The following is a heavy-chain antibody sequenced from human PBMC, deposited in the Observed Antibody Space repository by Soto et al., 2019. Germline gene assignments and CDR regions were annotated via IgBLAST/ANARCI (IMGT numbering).Heavy chain of an antibody. V-gene: IGHV3-21*01. CDR3: ARDSSYDFWSGYYISFDY. J-gene: IGHJ4*02. CDR2: ISSSSSYI. D-gene: IGHD3-3*01. Sequence: EVQLVESGGGLVKPGGSLRLSCAASGFTFSSYSMNWVRQAPGKGLEWVSSISSSSSYIYYADSVKGRFTISRDNAKNSLYLQMNSLRAEDTAVYYCARDSSYDFWSGYYISFDYWGQGTLVTVSS. CDR1: GFTFSSYS.